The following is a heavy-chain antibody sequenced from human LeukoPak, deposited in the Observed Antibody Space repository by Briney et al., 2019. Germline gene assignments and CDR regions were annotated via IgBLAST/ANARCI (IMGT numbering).Heavy chain of an antibody. J-gene: IGHJ4*02. D-gene: IGHD6-13*01. CDR3: ATDGGIAAAAAAYYFDY. Sequence: PGRSLRLSCAASGFTFSNYAMHWVRQAPGKGLEWVALISYDGSNIYYADSVKGRFTISRDNSKNTLYLQMSSLRADDTAVYYCATDGGIAAAAAAYYFDYWGQGILVAVSS. CDR2: ISYDGSNI. CDR1: GFTFSNYA. V-gene: IGHV3-30-3*01.